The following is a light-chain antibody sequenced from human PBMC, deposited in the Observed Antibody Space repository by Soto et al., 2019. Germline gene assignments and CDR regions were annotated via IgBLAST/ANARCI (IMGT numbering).Light chain of an antibody. Sequence: EIVMTQSPATLSVSPGERATLSCRASQSVSSNLAWYQQQPGQAPRLLIYGASTMATGIPARFSGSGSGTEFTLTISRLLSEDFAVYCCQQYKYWSPWMFGQATKVESK. CDR3: QQYKYWSPWM. CDR2: GAS. J-gene: IGKJ1*01. CDR1: QSVSSN. V-gene: IGKV3-15*01.